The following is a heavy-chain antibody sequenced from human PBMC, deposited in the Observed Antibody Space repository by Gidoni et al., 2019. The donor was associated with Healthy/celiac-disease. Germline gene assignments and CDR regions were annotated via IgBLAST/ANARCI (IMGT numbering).Heavy chain of an antibody. CDR3: ARRPLLWFGELLYN. CDR1: GGSISSSSYY. D-gene: IGHD3-10*01. Sequence: QLQLQESGPGLVKPSETLSLTCTVSGGSISSSSYYWGWIRQPPGKGLEWIGSIYYSGSTYYNPSLKSRVTISVDTSKNQFSLKLSSVTAADTAVYYCARRPLLWFGELLYNWGQGTLDTVSS. V-gene: IGHV4-39*01. J-gene: IGHJ4*02. CDR2: IYYSGST.